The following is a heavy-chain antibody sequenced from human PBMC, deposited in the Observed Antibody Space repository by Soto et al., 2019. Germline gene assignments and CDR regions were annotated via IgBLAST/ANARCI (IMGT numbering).Heavy chain of an antibody. CDR1: GFTFGDYA. D-gene: IGHD3-3*01. J-gene: IGHJ6*02. CDR2: IRSKAYGGTT. Sequence: GSLRLSCTASGFTFGDYAMSWFRQAPGKGLEWVGFIRSKAYGGTTEYAASVKGRFTISRDDSKSIAYLQMNSLKTEDTAVYYCTRALYYDFWSGHRVYGMDVWGQGTTVTVSS. V-gene: IGHV3-49*03. CDR3: TRALYYDFWSGHRVYGMDV.